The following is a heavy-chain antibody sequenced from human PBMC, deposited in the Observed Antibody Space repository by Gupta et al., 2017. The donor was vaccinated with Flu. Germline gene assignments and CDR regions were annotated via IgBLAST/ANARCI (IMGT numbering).Heavy chain of an antibody. CDR1: GFAFSTYA. CDR2: FRGSGYDIT. V-gene: IGHV3-23*01. J-gene: IGHJ4*02. D-gene: IGHD3-16*01. Sequence: EVQLLESGGGSVQPGGSLRLSCEGSGFAFSTYAMTWVRPAPGKGLEWVSAFRGSGYDITYYADSERGRFIISRDDSKNTLYLQMNSLRAEDTAVYYCAKAAGGGSVYYLDSWGQGTLVTVSS. CDR3: AKAAGGGSVYYLDS.